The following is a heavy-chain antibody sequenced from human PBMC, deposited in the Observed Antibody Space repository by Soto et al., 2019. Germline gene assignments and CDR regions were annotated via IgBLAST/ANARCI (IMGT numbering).Heavy chain of an antibody. CDR3: AKFFVGRKGFHDLFVF. Sequence: PGGSLRLSCAASGFIFSDYAMSWVRQAPGKGLEWVSVVGGQGSNTYYADSVRGRFTVSRDESRNTLYLRIDSLRVEDTAAYYCAKFFVGRKGFHDLFVFGGRGKMVPV. J-gene: IGHJ3*01. D-gene: IGHD3-9*01. CDR1: GFIFSDYA. V-gene: IGHV3-23*01. CDR2: VGGQGSNT.